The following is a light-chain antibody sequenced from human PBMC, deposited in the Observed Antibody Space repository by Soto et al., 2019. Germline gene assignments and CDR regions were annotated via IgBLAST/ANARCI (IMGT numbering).Light chain of an antibody. V-gene: IGLV2-14*02. CDR2: EVS. CDR3: SSYSSTSTLNV. CDR1: SSDVGSYNL. Sequence: QSALTQPASVSGSPGQSITISCTGTSSDVGSYNLVSWYQQHPGKAPKLMIYEVSNRPSGVSNRFSGSKSGNTASLTISGLQAEDEADYFCSSYSSTSTLNVFGTGTKLTVL. J-gene: IGLJ1*01.